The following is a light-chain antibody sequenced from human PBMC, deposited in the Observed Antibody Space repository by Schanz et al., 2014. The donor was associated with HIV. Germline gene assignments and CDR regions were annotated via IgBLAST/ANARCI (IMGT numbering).Light chain of an antibody. CDR1: QGISTY. Sequence: IQLTQSPSSLSASVGDRVTITCRASQGISTYLAWYQQKAGKAPKLLIYAASILQSGVPSRFSGSGSGTEFTLTISSLQPDDFATYYCQQYDSFSWTFGQGTKVEI. V-gene: IGKV1-9*01. CDR3: QQYDSFSWT. J-gene: IGKJ1*01. CDR2: AAS.